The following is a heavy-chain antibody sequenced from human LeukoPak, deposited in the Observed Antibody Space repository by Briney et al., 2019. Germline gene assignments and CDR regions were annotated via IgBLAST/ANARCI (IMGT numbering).Heavy chain of an antibody. J-gene: IGHJ4*02. D-gene: IGHD6-13*01. CDR1: GFTFSSYA. Sequence: GGSLRLSCAASGFTFSSYAMSWVRQAPGKGLEGVSAISGSGGSTYYADSVKGRFTISRDNSKNTLYLQMNSLRAEDTAVYYCAKDRDPGYSSSWYYYWGQGTLVTVSS. V-gene: IGHV3-23*01. CDR3: AKDRDPGYSSSWYYY. CDR2: ISGSGGST.